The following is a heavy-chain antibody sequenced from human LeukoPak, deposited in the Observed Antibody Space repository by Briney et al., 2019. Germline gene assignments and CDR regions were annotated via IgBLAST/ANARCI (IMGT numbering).Heavy chain of an antibody. V-gene: IGHV3-23*01. D-gene: IGHD3-9*01. J-gene: IGHJ4*02. CDR1: GFTFSCCA. CDR3: ASGGSIRGILRYFDWSRPFDY. Sequence: GGSLRLSCAASGFTFSCCAMHWVRQAPGKGLEWVSAVSANGGTTHYADSVKGRFTTSRDNSKNTLYLQMNSLRAEDTAVYYCASGGSIRGILRYFDWSRPFDYWGQGTLVTVSS. CDR2: VSANGGTT.